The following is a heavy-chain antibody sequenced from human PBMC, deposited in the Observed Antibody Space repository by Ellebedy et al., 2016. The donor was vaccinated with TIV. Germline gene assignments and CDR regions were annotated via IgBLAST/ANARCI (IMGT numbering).Heavy chain of an antibody. D-gene: IGHD3-10*01. Sequence: MPSETLSLTCTVSGCSISSYYWSWIRQPPGKGLEWIGYIYYSGSTNYNPSLKSRVTISVDTSKNQFSLKLSSVTAADTAVYYCARNPANYGSGMDYWGQGTLVTVSS. CDR3: ARNPANYGSGMDY. V-gene: IGHV4-59*08. J-gene: IGHJ4*02. CDR2: IYYSGST. CDR1: GCSISSYY.